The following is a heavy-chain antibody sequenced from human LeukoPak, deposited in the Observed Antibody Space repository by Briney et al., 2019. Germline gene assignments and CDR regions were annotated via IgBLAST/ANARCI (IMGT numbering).Heavy chain of an antibody. CDR3: ARRLQDYYYGMDV. V-gene: IGHV4-34*01. J-gene: IGHJ6*02. D-gene: IGHD5-24*01. Sequence: SETLSLTCAVYGGSFSGYYWSWIRQPPGKGLEGIGEINHSGSTNYNPSLKSRVTISVDTSKNQFSLKLSSVTAADTAVYYCARRLQDYYYGMDVWGQGTTVTVSS. CDR2: INHSGST. CDR1: GGSFSGYY.